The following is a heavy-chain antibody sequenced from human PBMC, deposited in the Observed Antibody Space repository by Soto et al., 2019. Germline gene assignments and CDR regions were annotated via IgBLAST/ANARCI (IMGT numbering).Heavy chain of an antibody. V-gene: IGHV4-59*01. CDR3: ARARKATYITGGFDS. CDR1: GGSISYYY. Sequence: QVQLQESGPGLVKPSETLSLTCSVSGGSISYYYWSWIRQSPEKGLEYIAYSSYGGITNLNAALNGRVTMSIDTYKNQSSLMATSLSTADTAVYYCARARKATYITGGFDSWGQGTLVTVSS. J-gene: IGHJ4*02. D-gene: IGHD3-3*01. CDR2: SSYGGIT.